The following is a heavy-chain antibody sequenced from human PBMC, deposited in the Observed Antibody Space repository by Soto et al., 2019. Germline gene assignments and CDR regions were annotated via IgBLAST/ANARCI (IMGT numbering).Heavy chain of an antibody. V-gene: IGHV4-59*01. CDR2: IYYSGSA. D-gene: IGHD2-2*01. Sequence: SETLSLTCTVSGGSISSYYWSWIRQPPGKGLEWIGYIYYSGSANYNPSLKSRVTISVDTSKNQFSLKLSSVTAADTAVYYCARGMGYCSSTSCYWVGAFDIWGQGTMVTVSS. J-gene: IGHJ3*02. CDR3: ARGMGYCSSTSCYWVGAFDI. CDR1: GGSISSYY.